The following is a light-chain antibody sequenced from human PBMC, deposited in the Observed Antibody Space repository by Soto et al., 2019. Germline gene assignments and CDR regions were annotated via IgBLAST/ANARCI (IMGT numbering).Light chain of an antibody. J-gene: IGLJ2*01. Sequence: QSVLNQAPSTSGTPGQRVIISCSGSSSNIGSNRVQWYQQLPGTAPKLLVYKNDNRPSGVPDRFSGSKSGTSASLAISDLRSEDEGLYYCATWDDSLSGLPFGGGTQLTVL. CDR3: ATWDDSLSGLP. CDR2: KND. CDR1: SSNIGSNR. V-gene: IGLV1-47*01.